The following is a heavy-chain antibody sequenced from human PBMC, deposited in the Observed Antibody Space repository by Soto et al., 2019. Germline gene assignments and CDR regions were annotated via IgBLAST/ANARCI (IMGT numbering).Heavy chain of an antibody. V-gene: IGHV4-39*01. CDR2: IYYSGST. Sequence: SETLSLTCTVSSGSISSSSYYWGWIRQPPGKGLEWIGSIYYSGSTYYNPSLKSRVTISVDTSKNQFSLKLSSVTAADTAVYYCASRAAAPNYYYYGMDVWGQGTTVTVSS. D-gene: IGHD6-13*01. J-gene: IGHJ6*02. CDR3: ASRAAAPNYYYYGMDV. CDR1: SGSISSSSYY.